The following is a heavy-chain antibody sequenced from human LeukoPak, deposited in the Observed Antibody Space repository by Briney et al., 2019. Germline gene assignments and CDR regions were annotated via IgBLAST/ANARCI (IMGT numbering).Heavy chain of an antibody. CDR1: GFTFSSYA. J-gene: IGHJ3*02. Sequence: GRSLRLSCAASGFTFSSYAMHWVRQAPGKGLELVALISYDGSRQYYTDSVKGRFTISRDNSKNTLYLQMNSLRVEDTAVYYCSRAWDSSGWYDDAFDIWGQGTMVTVSS. V-gene: IGHV3-30-3*01. CDR2: ISYDGSRQ. D-gene: IGHD6-19*01. CDR3: SRAWDSSGWYDDAFDI.